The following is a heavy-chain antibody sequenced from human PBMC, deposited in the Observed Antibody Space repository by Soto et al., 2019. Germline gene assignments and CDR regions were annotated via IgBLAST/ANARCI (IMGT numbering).Heavy chain of an antibody. Sequence: VQLVQSGAEVKKPGFSVKDSCKASGGTFSTYVISWVRQAPGQGLEWMGGIIPIFGTANYAQKFQGRVTISADESTSTAYMELSSLRSEDTAVYYCARQITILNPFDYWGQGTLVTVSS. D-gene: IGHD3-3*01. CDR3: ARQITILNPFDY. J-gene: IGHJ4*02. V-gene: IGHV1-69*12. CDR2: IIPIFGTA. CDR1: GGTFSTYV.